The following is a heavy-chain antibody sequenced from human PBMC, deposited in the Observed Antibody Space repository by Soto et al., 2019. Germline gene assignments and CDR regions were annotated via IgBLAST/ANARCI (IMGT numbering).Heavy chain of an antibody. CDR3: ARKTEVLTGYYREYFDY. V-gene: IGHV1-46*01. CDR1: GYTFTSYY. D-gene: IGHD3-9*01. CDR2: INPSGGST. J-gene: IGHJ4*02. Sequence: ASVKVSCKASGYTFTSYYMHWVRQAPGQGLEWMGIINPSGGSTSYAQKFQGRVTMTRDTSTSTVYMELSSLRSEDTAVYYCARKTEVLTGYYREYFDYWGQGTLVTVSS.